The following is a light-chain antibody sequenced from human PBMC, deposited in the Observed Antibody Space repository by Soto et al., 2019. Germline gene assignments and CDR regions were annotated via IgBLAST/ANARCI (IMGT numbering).Light chain of an antibody. J-gene: IGKJ1*01. CDR1: QSISSTY. CDR2: GAS. V-gene: IGKV3-20*01. Sequence: EIVLTQSPGTLSLSPGERATLSCRASQSISSTYLAWYQQKPGQAPRLLIYGASSRATGIPDRFSGSGSGTDFSLTISRLESEDFAVFYCQHYVGSPTFGQGTKVQIK. CDR3: QHYVGSPT.